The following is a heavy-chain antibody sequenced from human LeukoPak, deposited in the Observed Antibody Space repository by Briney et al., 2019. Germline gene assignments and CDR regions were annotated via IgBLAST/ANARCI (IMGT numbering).Heavy chain of an antibody. D-gene: IGHD2-2*01. Sequence: PGGSLKFSCAASGFTFSDCDIHWVRQPSGKGLVWVGRVRNKANNYVTEYAASVKGRFTLSRDESKSTAYLQMNILETHDTAVYYCTRDAGLYNWLDPWGQGTLVTVSS. CDR2: VRNKANNYVT. CDR1: GFTFSDCD. CDR3: TRDAGLYNWLDP. J-gene: IGHJ5*02. V-gene: IGHV3-73*01.